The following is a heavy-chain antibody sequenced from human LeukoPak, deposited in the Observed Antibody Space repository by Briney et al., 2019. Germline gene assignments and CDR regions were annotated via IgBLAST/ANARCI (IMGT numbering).Heavy chain of an antibody. Sequence: SETLSLTCAVYGGSFSGYYWSWIRQPPGKGLEWIGEINHSGSTNYNPSLKSRVTISVDTSKNQFSLKLSSVTAADTAVYYCARSASSWYSYFDYWGQGTLVTVSS. CDR1: GGSFSGYY. CDR2: INHSGST. D-gene: IGHD6-13*01. CDR3: ARSASSWYSYFDY. V-gene: IGHV4-34*01. J-gene: IGHJ4*02.